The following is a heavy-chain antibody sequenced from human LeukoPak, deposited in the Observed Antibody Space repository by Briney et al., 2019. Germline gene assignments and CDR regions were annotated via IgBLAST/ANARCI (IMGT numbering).Heavy chain of an antibody. CDR2: IYYSGST. CDR1: GGSISSSSYY. J-gene: IGHJ4*02. D-gene: IGHD4-17*01. CDR3: ARADDYGDYVHRGYFDY. V-gene: IGHV4-61*01. Sequence: PSETVSLTCTVSGGSISSSSYYWSWIRQPPGKGLEWFGFIYYSGSTNYNPSLKSRVTISVDTSKNQFSLKLSSVTAADTAVYYCARADDYGDYVHRGYFDYWGQGTLVTVSS.